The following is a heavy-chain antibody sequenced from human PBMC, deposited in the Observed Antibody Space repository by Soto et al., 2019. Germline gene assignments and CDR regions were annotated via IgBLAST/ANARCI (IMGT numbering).Heavy chain of an antibody. D-gene: IGHD5-18*01. V-gene: IGHV5-51*01. Sequence: GEALKISCKGSGCSFSTYWIGWVRQMPGKGLEWMGIIYPGDSDTRYNPSFQGQVTISADKSISTAYLQWNSLKASDTAMYYCARCSSRIYTPLVSFDYPCQGPFVTVSS. J-gene: IGHJ4*02. CDR2: IYPGDSDT. CDR3: ARCSSRIYTPLVSFDY. CDR1: GCSFSTYW.